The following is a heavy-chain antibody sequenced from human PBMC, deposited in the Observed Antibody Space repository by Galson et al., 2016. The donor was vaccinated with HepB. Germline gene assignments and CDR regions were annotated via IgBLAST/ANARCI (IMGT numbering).Heavy chain of an antibody. Sequence: SLRLSCAASGFSFSGSPMTWVRQAPGKGLEWVSTINVYAEDTQYVDTVKGRFAISRDNSKSTLYLYMTNPNSNDTAIYYCSTDSHFANPFDIWGPGTMVTVSS. D-gene: IGHD2-8*01. CDR2: INVYAEDT. CDR1: GFSFSGSP. CDR3: STDSHFANPFDI. J-gene: IGHJ3*02. V-gene: IGHV3-23*01.